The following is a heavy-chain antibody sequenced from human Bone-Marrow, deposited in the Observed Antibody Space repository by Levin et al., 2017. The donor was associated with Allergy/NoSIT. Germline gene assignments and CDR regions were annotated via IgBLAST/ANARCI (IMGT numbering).Heavy chain of an antibody. CDR3: VRVGHSCIGVACAFDS. D-gene: IGHD2-21*02. CDR1: GDTFSSYT. V-gene: IGHV1-69*13. Sequence: SVKVSCKASGDTFSSYTLGWVRQAPGQGLEYMGGIIPIVGSTNYAQKFRGRVAITADESTSTAYMELRSLSSGDTAVYYCVRVGHSCIGVACAFDSWGEGTRVTVSS. J-gene: IGHJ4*02. CDR2: IIPIVGST.